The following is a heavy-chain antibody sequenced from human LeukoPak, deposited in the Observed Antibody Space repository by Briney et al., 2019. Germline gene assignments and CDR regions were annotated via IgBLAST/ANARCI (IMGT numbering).Heavy chain of an antibody. Sequence: GGSLRLSCAASGFTFSSYWMHWVRQAPGKGLVWVSRIKSDGSTTTYADSVKGRFTISRDNAKNTLYLQMNSLRAEDTAVYYSARVVDTHFDYWGQGTLVTVSS. CDR1: GFTFSSYW. V-gene: IGHV3-74*01. CDR2: IKSDGSTT. D-gene: IGHD5-18*01. J-gene: IGHJ4*02. CDR3: ARVVDTHFDY.